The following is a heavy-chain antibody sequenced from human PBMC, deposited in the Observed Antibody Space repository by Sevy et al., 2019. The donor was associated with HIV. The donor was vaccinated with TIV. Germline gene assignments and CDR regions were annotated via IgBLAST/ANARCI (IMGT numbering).Heavy chain of an antibody. Sequence: ASVKVSCKASGGTFSSYAISWVRQAPGQGLEWMGGIIPIFGTANYAQKFQGRVTITADESTSTAYMELSSLRSEDTAVYYFARGGPGYSGYDGAFDYWGQGTLVTVSS. CDR1: GGTFSSYA. CDR3: ARGGPGYSGYDGAFDY. V-gene: IGHV1-69*13. J-gene: IGHJ4*02. D-gene: IGHD5-12*01. CDR2: IIPIFGTA.